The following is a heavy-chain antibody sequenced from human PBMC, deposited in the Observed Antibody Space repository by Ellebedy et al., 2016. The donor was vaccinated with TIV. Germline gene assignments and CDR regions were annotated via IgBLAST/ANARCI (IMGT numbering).Heavy chain of an antibody. CDR3: ARDSGPIGSPDAFDI. CDR2: SSGDSSYI. J-gene: IGHJ3*02. V-gene: IGHV3-21*01. D-gene: IGHD1-26*01. CDR1: GFTFRYYS. Sequence: PGGSLRLSCDASGFTFRYYSKNRVRQAPGKGLEWVSSSSGDSSYIFYADSVMGRFTISRDNAKNSLYLQVNSLRADDTAVYYCARDSGPIGSPDAFDIWGQGSMVTVSS.